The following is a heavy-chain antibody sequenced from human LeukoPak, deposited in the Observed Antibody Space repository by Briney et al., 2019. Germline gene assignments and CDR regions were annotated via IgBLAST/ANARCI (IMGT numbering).Heavy chain of an antibody. CDR1: GFTFSSYA. V-gene: IGHV3-23*01. D-gene: IGHD2/OR15-2a*01. CDR3: AKDRQGTTIADAFDI. J-gene: IGHJ3*02. Sequence: GGSLRLSCAASGFTFSSYAMSWVRQAPGKGLEWVSAISGSGGSTYYADSVKGRFTISRDNSKNTLYLHMNSLRAEDMALYYCAKDRQGTTIADAFDIWGQGTMVTVSS. CDR2: ISGSGGST.